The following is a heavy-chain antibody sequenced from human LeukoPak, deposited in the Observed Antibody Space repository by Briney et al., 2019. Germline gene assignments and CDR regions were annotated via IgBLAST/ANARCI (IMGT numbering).Heavy chain of an antibody. CDR2: ISGSGGST. J-gene: IGHJ4*02. CDR3: AKWDTYYDSSGYYFY. Sequence: GGSLRLSCAASGFTFSSYGMSWVRQAPGKGLEWVSAISGSGGSTYYADSVKGRFTISRDNSKNTVYLQMNSLRAEDTAVYYCAKWDTYYDSSGYYFYWGQGTLVTVSS. CDR1: GFTFSSYG. D-gene: IGHD3-22*01. V-gene: IGHV3-23*01.